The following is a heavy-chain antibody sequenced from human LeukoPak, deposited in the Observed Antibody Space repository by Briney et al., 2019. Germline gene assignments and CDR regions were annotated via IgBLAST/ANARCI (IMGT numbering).Heavy chain of an antibody. J-gene: IGHJ4*02. Sequence: GASVKVSCKASGYTFTSYGISWVRQAPGQGLQWMGWISPYNDNTNYPQKFQGRVTMTTDIFTSTAFMELRSLRSDDTAVYYCARDPRLYDSSGYYEPFDFWGQGTLVTVSS. D-gene: IGHD3-22*01. CDR1: GYTFTSYG. CDR2: ISPYNDNT. CDR3: ARDPRLYDSSGYYEPFDF. V-gene: IGHV1-18*01.